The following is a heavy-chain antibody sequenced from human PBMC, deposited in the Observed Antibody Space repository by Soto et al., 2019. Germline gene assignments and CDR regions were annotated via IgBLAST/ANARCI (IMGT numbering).Heavy chain of an antibody. D-gene: IGHD3-22*01. CDR2: INHSGST. CDR3: AREPITTGWFDP. Sequence: QVQLQQWGAGLLKPSETLSLTCAVYGGSFSGYYWSWIRQPPGKGLEWIGEINHSGSTNYNPSLKSRVTISVDTSKNQFSLKLSSVTAADTAVYYCAREPITTGWFDPWGQGTLVTVSS. CDR1: GGSFSGYY. V-gene: IGHV4-34*01. J-gene: IGHJ5*02.